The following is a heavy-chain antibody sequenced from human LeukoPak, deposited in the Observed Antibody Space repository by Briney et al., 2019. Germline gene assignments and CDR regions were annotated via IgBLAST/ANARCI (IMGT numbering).Heavy chain of an antibody. V-gene: IGHV3-21*01. CDR3: ARDPNPYSSTWWLYYFDY. Sequence: GGSLRLSCAASGFTFSSYSMNWVRQAPGKGLELVSSISSSSSYIYYADSVKGRFTISRDNAKNSLYLQMNSLRAEDTAVYYCARDPNPYSSTWWLYYFDYWGQGTLVTVSS. D-gene: IGHD6-13*01. CDR2: ISSSSSYI. J-gene: IGHJ4*02. CDR1: GFTFSSYS.